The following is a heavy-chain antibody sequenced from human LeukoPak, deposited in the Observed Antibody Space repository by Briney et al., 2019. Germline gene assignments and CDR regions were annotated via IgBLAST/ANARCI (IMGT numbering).Heavy chain of an antibody. V-gene: IGHV3-23*01. CDR2: ISGSGGST. D-gene: IGHD5-18*01. CDR3: AKVLRLRGHFDY. CDR1: GFTFSSYA. Sequence: GGSLRLSCAASGFTFSSYAMSWVRQAPGKGLEWVSAISGSGGSTYYADSVKGRFTISRDNSKNTLYLQMNSLRAEDTAIYYCAKVLRLRGHFDYWGQGTLVTVSS. J-gene: IGHJ4*02.